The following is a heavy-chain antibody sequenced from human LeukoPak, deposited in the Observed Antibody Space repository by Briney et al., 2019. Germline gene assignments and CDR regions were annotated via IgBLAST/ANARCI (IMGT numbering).Heavy chain of an antibody. CDR1: GGSISSNSYY. V-gene: IGHV4-39*07. J-gene: IGHJ4*02. CDR3: ARDRPGGGATIDY. Sequence: SETLSLTCTVSGGSISSNSYYWGWICQPPGKGLEWIGSIYYSGSTYYNPSLKSRVTISVDTSKNQFSLKLSSVTAADTAVYYCARDRPGGGATIDYWGQGTLVTVSS. D-gene: IGHD1-26*01. CDR2: IYYSGST.